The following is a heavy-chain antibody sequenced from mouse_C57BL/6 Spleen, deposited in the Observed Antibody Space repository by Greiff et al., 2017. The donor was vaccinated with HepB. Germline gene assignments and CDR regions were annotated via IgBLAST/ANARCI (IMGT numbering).Heavy chain of an antibody. V-gene: IGHV1-80*01. D-gene: IGHD1-1*01. CDR3: ARWITTVVPNFDY. CDR2: IYPGDGDT. CDR1: GYAFSSYW. Sequence: QVQLQQSGAELVKPGASVKISCKASGYAFSSYWMNGVKQRPGKGLEWIGQIYPGDGDTNYNGKFKGKATLTADKSSSTAYMQLSSLTSEDSAVYFCARWITTVVPNFDYWGQGTTLTVSS. J-gene: IGHJ2*01.